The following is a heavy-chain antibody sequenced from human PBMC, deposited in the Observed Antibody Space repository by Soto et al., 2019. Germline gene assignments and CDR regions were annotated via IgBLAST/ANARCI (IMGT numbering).Heavy chain of an antibody. CDR2: TYYRSRWYS. V-gene: IGHV6-1*01. CDR3: ARSEEDSDYYYGMDV. Sequence: PSQTLSLTCLCSGDTVSSNSVAWNWVRQSPSRGLEWLGRTYYRSRWYSDYAVSVRSRIDINADTSKNQVSLQLNSVTPEDTAVYYCARSEEDSDYYYGMDVWGQGTTVTVSS. D-gene: IGHD2-15*01. J-gene: IGHJ6*02. CDR1: GDTVSSNSVA.